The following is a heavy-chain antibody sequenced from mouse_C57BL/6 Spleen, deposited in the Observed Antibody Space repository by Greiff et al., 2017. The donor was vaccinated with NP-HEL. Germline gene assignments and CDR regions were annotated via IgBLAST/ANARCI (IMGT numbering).Heavy chain of an antibody. J-gene: IGHJ2*01. D-gene: IGHD2-3*01. CDR2: IDPETGGT. V-gene: IGHV1-15*01. CDR1: GYTFTDYE. Sequence: QVQLQQSGAELVRPGASVTLSCKASGYTFTDYEMHWVKQTPVHGLEWIGAIDPETGGTAYNQKFKGKAILTADKSSSTAYMELRSLTSEDSAVYYCTRSGYDGYYSNSWGQGTTLTVSS. CDR3: TRSGYDGYYSNS.